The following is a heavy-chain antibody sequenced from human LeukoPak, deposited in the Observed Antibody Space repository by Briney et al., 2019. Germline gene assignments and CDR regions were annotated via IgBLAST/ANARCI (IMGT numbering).Heavy chain of an antibody. D-gene: IGHD6-6*01. J-gene: IGHJ4*02. CDR3: AKVAFRSSSYISGIEY. V-gene: IGHV3-53*01. Sequence: GGSLRLSCAASGFTVSSNYMSWVRQAPGKGLEWVSVFYSGGSTYYADSVKGRFTISRDNSKNTLFLQMNSLRAEDTAIYYCAKVAFRSSSYISGIEYWGQGTLVTVSS. CDR2: FYSGGST. CDR1: GFTVSSNY.